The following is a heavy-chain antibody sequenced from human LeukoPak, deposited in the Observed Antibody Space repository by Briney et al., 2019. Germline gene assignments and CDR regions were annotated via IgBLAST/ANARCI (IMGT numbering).Heavy chain of an antibody. Sequence: GGSLRLFCTASSFTFSSYNMIWPRQSPGKGLEWLSSIRCNSSYICYADLVKGRFPISRDDAKNSLYLQMNSLRAEDTAVYYCARVGGSTDGYNAQGHWGQGTLVTVSS. CDR2: IRCNSSYI. V-gene: IGHV3-21*01. CDR1: SFTFSSYN. J-gene: IGHJ4*02. CDR3: ARVGGSTDGYNAQGH. D-gene: IGHD5-24*01.